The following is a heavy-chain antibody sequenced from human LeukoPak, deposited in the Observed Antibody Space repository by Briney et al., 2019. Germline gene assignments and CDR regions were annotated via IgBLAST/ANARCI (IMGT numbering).Heavy chain of an antibody. J-gene: IGHJ4*02. D-gene: IGHD3-16*02. CDR2: ISGSGGST. Sequence: GGSLRLSCAASGFTFSSYAMSWVRQAPGKGLEWVSAISGSGGSTNYADSVKGRFTISRDNSKNTLYLQMNSLRAEDTAVYYCARGGYMRYYFDYWGQGTLVTVSS. CDR3: ARGGYMRYYFDY. V-gene: IGHV3-23*01. CDR1: GFTFSSYA.